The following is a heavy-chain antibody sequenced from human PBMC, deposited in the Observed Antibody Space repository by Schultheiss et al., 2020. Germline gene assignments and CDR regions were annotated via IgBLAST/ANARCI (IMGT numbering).Heavy chain of an antibody. Sequence: GGSLRLSCAASGFTFSSYAMSWVRQAPGKGLEWVSAISGSGGSTYYADSVKGRFTISRDNSKNTLYLQMNSLRAEDTAVYYCARSNYGGLLLFDYWGQGTLVTVSS. D-gene: IGHD4-23*01. CDR3: ARSNYGGLLLFDY. CDR1: GFTFSSYA. CDR2: ISGSGGST. V-gene: IGHV3-23*01. J-gene: IGHJ4*02.